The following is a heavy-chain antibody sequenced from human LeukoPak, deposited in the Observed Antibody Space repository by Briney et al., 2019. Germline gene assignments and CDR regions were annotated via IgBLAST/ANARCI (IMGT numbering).Heavy chain of an antibody. CDR1: GFTFSSYS. J-gene: IGHJ6*03. CDR3: AREAPWYYDILTGSSLLFFRDYMDV. Sequence: GGSLRLSCAASGFTFSSYSMNWVRQAPGKGLEWVSSISSSSSYIYYADSVKGRFTISRDNAKNSLYLQMNSLRAEDTAVYYCAREAPWYYDILTGSSLLFFRDYMDVWGKGTTVTVSS. D-gene: IGHD3-9*01. V-gene: IGHV3-21*01. CDR2: ISSSSSYI.